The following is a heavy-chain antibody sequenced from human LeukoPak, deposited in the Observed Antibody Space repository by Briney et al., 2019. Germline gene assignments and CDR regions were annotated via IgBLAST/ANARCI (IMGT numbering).Heavy chain of an antibody. CDR2: IYYNGST. CDR3: ARRNLRGAYTWFDP. Sequence: PSETLSLTCTVSGGSISSYYWSWIRQPPGKGLEWIGYIYYNGSTNYNPSLKSRVTISVDTSKNQFSLKLSSVTAADTAVYYCARRNLRGAYTWFDPWGQGTLVTVSS. J-gene: IGHJ5*02. D-gene: IGHD3-10*01. CDR1: GGSISSYY. V-gene: IGHV4-59*08.